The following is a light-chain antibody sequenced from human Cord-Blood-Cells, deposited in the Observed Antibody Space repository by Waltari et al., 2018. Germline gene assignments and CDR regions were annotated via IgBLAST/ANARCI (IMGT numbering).Light chain of an antibody. CDR1: SSDVGGDNY. V-gene: IGLV2-11*01. CDR2: GVS. CDR3: QAWDSSTWV. Sequence: QSALTQPRSVSGSPGQSVTISCTGTSSDVGGDNYVSWYQQHPGKAPKLRSYGVSKGPSGVRGRFSGSNAGNTASLTISGTQDREEADYYCQAWDSSTWVFGGGTKLTVL. J-gene: IGLJ3*02.